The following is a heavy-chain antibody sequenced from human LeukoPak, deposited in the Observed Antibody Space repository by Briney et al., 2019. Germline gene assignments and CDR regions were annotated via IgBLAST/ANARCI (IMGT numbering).Heavy chain of an antibody. Sequence: GGSLRLSCSVSGFTFSAYAMHWVRQAPGKGLEFLSSINSNGDSTYHADSVKGRFTISRDNSRSTLYLQMNSLRAEDTAVYYCARGDRAFDIWGQGTMVTVSS. D-gene: IGHD3-16*01. CDR3: ARGDRAFDI. CDR1: GFTFSAYA. CDR2: INSNGDST. V-gene: IGHV3-64*04. J-gene: IGHJ3*02.